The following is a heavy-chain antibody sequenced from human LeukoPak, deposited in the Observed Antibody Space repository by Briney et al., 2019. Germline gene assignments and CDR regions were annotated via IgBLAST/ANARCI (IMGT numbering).Heavy chain of an antibody. CDR1: GFTFSTYG. V-gene: IGHV3-23*01. Sequence: GGSQRLSCAASGFTFSTYGMSWVRQAPGKGLEWVSSINNSGGSTYYADSVKGRFTISRDNAKNSLYLQMNSLRAEDTAVYYCARVLNDYGDYVIDYWGQGTLVTVSS. J-gene: IGHJ4*02. D-gene: IGHD4-17*01. CDR2: INNSGGST. CDR3: ARVLNDYGDYVIDY.